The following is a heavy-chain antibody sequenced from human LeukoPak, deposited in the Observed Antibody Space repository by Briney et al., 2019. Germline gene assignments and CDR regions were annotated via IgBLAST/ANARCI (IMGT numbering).Heavy chain of an antibody. D-gene: IGHD3-9*01. J-gene: IGHJ4*02. V-gene: IGHV3-30*18. CDR3: AKDSLAGYLRGYFDD. Sequence: GGSLRLSCAASGFIFSTYGMHWVRQAPGKGLEWVAVISYDGTNKYYTDSVKGRFTISRDNSKNTLYLQMNSLRPEDTAVYYCAKDSLAGYLRGYFDDWGQGTQVTVSS. CDR2: ISYDGTNK. CDR1: GFIFSTYG.